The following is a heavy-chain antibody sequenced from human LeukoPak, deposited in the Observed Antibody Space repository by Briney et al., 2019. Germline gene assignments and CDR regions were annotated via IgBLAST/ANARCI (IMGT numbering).Heavy chain of an antibody. D-gene: IGHD3-22*01. CDR3: ARESYYDSSGYSHDAFDI. CDR2: INHGGST. CDR1: GGSFSGYY. V-gene: IGHV4-34*01. J-gene: IGHJ3*02. Sequence: PSETLSLTCAVYGGSFSGYYWSWIRQPPGKGLEWIGEINHGGSTNYNPSLKSRVTISVDTSKNQFSLKLSSVTAADTAVYYCARESYYDSSGYSHDAFDIWGQGTMVTVSS.